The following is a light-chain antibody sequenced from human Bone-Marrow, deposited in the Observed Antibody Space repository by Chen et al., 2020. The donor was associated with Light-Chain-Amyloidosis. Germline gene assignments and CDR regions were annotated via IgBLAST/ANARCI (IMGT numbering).Light chain of an antibody. Sequence: SYVLTQPFSVSVAAGKKATIACGGNNIGSTSVLWYQHTPGQATLMVVNDVSDRPSGLPERLAGSNSWNTATLTISMVEAGDEADYYCQVWDRSSDRPVFGGGTKLTVL. CDR3: QVWDRSSDRPV. V-gene: IGLV3-21*03. J-gene: IGLJ3*02. CDR1: NIGSTS. CDR2: DVS.